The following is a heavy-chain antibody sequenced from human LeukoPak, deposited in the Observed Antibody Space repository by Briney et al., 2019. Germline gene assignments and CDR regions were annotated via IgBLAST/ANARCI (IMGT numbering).Heavy chain of an antibody. CDR3: ATTVERRAAPWLNALDI. V-gene: IGHV3-15*04. CDR1: GFNVVNAW. Sequence: GGSLRLSCAASGFNVVNAWMTWVRQAPGKGLEWVGRIESKSDGGTADYAAPVKGRFTISRDDSKNMLYLQKNSLKTEDTAVYFCATTVERRAAPWLNALDIWGRGTMVIVSS. J-gene: IGHJ3*02. CDR2: IESKSDGGTA. D-gene: IGHD5-12*01.